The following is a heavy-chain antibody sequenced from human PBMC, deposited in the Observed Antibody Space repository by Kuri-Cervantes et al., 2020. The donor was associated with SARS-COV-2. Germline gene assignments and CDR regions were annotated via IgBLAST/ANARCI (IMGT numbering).Heavy chain of an antibody. D-gene: IGHD3-9*01. J-gene: IGHJ4*02. CDR2: IYFSGST. V-gene: IGHV4-39*01. CDR3: GRQASDWHIDY. CDR1: GGSISSSGHY. Sequence: SETLSLTCSVSGGSISSSGHYWGWVRQPPGKGLEWIGCIYFSGSTYYTPSLKSRVTISVDTSKNQFSLKLTSVTATDTAVYYCGRQASDWHIDYWGQGTLVTVSS.